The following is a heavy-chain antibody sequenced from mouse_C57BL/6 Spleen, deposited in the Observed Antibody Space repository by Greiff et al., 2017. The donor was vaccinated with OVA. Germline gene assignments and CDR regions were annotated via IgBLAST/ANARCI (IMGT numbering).Heavy chain of an antibody. CDR3: ARLGGSRYEAMDY. V-gene: IGHV1-55*01. CDR2: IYPGSGST. J-gene: IGHJ4*01. D-gene: IGHD1-1*01. Sequence: VQLQQSGAELVKPGASVKMSCKASGYTFTSYWITWVKQRPGQGLEWIGDIYPGSGSTNYNEKFKSKATLTVDTSSSTAYMQLSSLTSEDSAVYYCARLGGSRYEAMDYWGQGTSVTVSS. CDR1: GYTFTSYW.